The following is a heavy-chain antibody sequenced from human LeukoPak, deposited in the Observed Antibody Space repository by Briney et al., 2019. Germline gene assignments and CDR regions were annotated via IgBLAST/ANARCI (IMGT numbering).Heavy chain of an antibody. CDR3: AIRGYSYGFEIDY. J-gene: IGHJ4*02. V-gene: IGHV1-69*05. Sequence: SVKVSCKASGGTFSSYAISWVRQAPGQGLEWMGGIIPIFGTANYAQKFQGRVTITTDESTSTAHMELSSLRSEDTAVYYCAIRGYSYGFEIDYWGQGTLVTVSS. CDR2: IIPIFGTA. D-gene: IGHD5-18*01. CDR1: GGTFSSYA.